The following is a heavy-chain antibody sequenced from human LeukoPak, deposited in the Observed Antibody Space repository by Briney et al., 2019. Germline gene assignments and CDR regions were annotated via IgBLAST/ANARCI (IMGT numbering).Heavy chain of an antibody. D-gene: IGHD1-7*01. CDR1: GYTFTSCG. V-gene: IGHV1-18*01. CDR3: ARDGLRYNWTYDAFDY. CDR2: ISAYNGNT. J-gene: IGHJ4*02. Sequence: GSSVTLSCTASGYTFTSCGISWVRQAPGQGLEWMGWISAYNGNTNYAQKLQGRVTMTTDTSTSTAYMELRSLRSDDTAVYYCARDGLRYNWTYDAFDYCGQGTLVTVSS.